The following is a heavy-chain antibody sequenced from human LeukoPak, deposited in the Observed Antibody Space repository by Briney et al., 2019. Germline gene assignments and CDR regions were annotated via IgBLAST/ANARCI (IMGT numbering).Heavy chain of an antibody. Sequence: GASVKVSCKASGYTLTGYYMHWVRQAPGQGLEWMGWMNPNHGDTNYAQKFQDRVSMTRDTSISTAYMHLSRLRSADTAVYYCARSPHILTGENFDYWGQGTLLTVSS. CDR2: MNPNHGDT. CDR1: GYTLTGYY. D-gene: IGHD3-9*01. J-gene: IGHJ4*02. V-gene: IGHV1-2*02. CDR3: ARSPHILTGENFDY.